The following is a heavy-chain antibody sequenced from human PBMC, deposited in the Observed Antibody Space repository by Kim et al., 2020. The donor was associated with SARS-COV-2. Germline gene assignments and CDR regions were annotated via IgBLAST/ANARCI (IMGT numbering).Heavy chain of an antibody. CDR3: ARARLFWSGRSNLRGMFDY. CDR2: INHSGST. V-gene: IGHV4-34*01. J-gene: IGHJ4*02. CDR1: GGSFSGYY. D-gene: IGHD3-3*01. Sequence: SETLSLTCAVYGGSFSGYYWSWIRQPPGKGLEWIGEINHSGSTNYNPSLKSRVTISVDTSKNQFSLKLSSVTAADTAVYYCARARLFWSGRSNLRGMFDYWGQGTLVTVSS.